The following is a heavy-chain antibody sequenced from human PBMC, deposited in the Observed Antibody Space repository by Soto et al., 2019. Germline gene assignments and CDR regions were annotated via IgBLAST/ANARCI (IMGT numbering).Heavy chain of an antibody. CDR2: LHSGGDT. V-gene: IGHV3-53*04. J-gene: IGHJ6*02. D-gene: IGHD3-10*01. CDR3: ARDGPYDYASRMDV. CDR1: GIPVSSNY. Sequence: EVQLVESGGGLVQPGGSLRLSCAASGIPVSSNYMTWVRQAPGKGLEWVSVLHSGGDTYYANSVKGRFTISRHDSTNTLVLQMNSLTPDDTAVYYCARDGPYDYASRMDVWGQGTTVTVSS.